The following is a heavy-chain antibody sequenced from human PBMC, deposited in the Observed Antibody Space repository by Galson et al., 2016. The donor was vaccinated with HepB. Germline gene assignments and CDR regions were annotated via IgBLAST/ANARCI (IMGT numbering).Heavy chain of an antibody. D-gene: IGHD3-9*01. Sequence: VKVSCKASGYIFTGYYIHWVRQAPGQGLEWMGWINPNSGGSNYALKFQGRVTMTTDTSITTVYMDLRRLKSDDTAVYYCARGFQYDILTGVGYWGQGTLVIVSS. CDR3: ARGFQYDILTGVGY. V-gene: IGHV1-2*02. CDR2: INPNSGGS. CDR1: GYIFTGYY. J-gene: IGHJ4*02.